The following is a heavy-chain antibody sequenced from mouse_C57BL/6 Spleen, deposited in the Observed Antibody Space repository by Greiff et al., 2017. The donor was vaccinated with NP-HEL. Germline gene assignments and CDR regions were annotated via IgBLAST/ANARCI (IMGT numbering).Heavy chain of an antibody. J-gene: IGHJ2*01. D-gene: IGHD2-10*02. Sequence: VKLMESGAELVRPGASVTLSCKASGYTFTDYEMHWVKQTPVHGLEWIGAIDPETGGTAYNQKFKGKAILTADKSSSTAYMELRSLTSEDSAVYYCTRWGYGNPYYFDYWGQGTTLTVSS. V-gene: IGHV1-15*01. CDR2: IDPETGGT. CDR3: TRWGYGNPYYFDY. CDR1: GYTFTDYE.